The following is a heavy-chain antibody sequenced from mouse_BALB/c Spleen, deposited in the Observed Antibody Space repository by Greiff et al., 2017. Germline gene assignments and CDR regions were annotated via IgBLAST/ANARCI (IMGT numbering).Heavy chain of an antibody. V-gene: IGHV1-69*02. CDR3: TIYGSSYGY. J-gene: IGHJ2*01. D-gene: IGHD1-1*01. CDR2: IYPSDSYT. Sequence: QVQLQQPGAELVRPGASVKLSCKASGYTFTSYWINWVKQRPGQGLEWIGNIYPSDSYTNYNQKFKDKATLTVDKSSSTAYMQLSSPTSEDSAVYYCTIYGSSYGYWGQGTTRTVSS. CDR1: GYTFTSYW.